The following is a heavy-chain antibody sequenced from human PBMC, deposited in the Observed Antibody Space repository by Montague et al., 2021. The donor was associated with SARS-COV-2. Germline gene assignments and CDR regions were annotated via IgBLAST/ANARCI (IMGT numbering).Heavy chain of an antibody. CDR3: ARHLNYRDYGGDDY. J-gene: IGHJ4*02. CDR1: GFTVSRYA. Sequence: SLRLSCAASGFTVSRYAMHWVRQAPGKGLEWVAVTSHDGSNKYYADSVKGRFTISRDNSKNTLYLQMNSLRAEDTAVYYCARHLNYRDYGGDDYWGQGTPVTVSS. V-gene: IGHV3-30-3*01. CDR2: TSHDGSNK. D-gene: IGHD4-17*01.